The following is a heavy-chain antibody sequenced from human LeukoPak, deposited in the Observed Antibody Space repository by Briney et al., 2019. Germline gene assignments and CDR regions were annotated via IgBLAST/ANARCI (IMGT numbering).Heavy chain of an antibody. D-gene: IGHD1-26*01. CDR3: AREKDSGSYRTNYYYYMDV. Sequence: GASVKVSCKASGYTFTSYGISWVRQAPGQGLEWMGWISAYNGNTNYAQKLQGRVTMTTDTSTSTAYMELRSLRSDDTAVYYCAREKDSGSYRTNYYYYMDVWGKGTTVTVSS. CDR2: ISAYNGNT. J-gene: IGHJ6*03. CDR1: GYTFTSYG. V-gene: IGHV1-18*01.